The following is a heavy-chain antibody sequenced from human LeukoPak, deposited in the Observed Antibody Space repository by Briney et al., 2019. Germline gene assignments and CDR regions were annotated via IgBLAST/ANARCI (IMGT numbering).Heavy chain of an antibody. V-gene: IGHV1-3*01. D-gene: IGHD3-9*01. J-gene: IGHJ6*02. CDR2: INAGNGNT. CDR1: GYTFTSYA. Sequence: GASVKVSCKASGYTFTSYAMHWVRQAPGQRLEWMGWINAGNGNTKYSQKFQGRVTITRDTSASTAYMELSSLRSEDTAVYYCARGSGIFCGMDVWGQGTTVTVSS. CDR3: ARGSGIFCGMDV.